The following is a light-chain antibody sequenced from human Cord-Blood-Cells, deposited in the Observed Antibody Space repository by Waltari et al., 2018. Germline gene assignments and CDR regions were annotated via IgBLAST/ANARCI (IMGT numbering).Light chain of an antibody. CDR2: AAS. Sequence: DIQMTQSPSSLSASVGDRVTITCRASQSISSYLNWYQQKPGKAPKLLIHAASSLQSGGPFRFSGKGSWTNFPLTISSLPPEDFSTYYCQQGYRTPITFRPGTRL. CDR1: QSISSY. J-gene: IGKJ5*01. CDR3: QQGYRTPIT. V-gene: IGKV1-39*01.